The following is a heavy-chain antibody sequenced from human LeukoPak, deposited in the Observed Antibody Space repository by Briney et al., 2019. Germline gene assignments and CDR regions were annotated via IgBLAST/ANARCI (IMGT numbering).Heavy chain of an antibody. Sequence: GASVKVSCKASGYTFTSYYMHWARQAPGQGLEWMGIINPSGGSTSYAQKFQGRVTMTRDTSTSTVYMELSSLRSEDTAVYYCARVGFPLGYCSGGSCHGGIDYWGQGTLVTVSS. CDR2: INPSGGST. CDR1: GYTFTSYY. J-gene: IGHJ4*02. CDR3: ARVGFPLGYCSGGSCHGGIDY. D-gene: IGHD2-15*01. V-gene: IGHV1-46*01.